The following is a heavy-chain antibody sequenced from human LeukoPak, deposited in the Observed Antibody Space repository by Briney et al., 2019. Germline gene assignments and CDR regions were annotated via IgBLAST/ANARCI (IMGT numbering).Heavy chain of an antibody. V-gene: IGHV4-34*01. D-gene: IGHD3-16*02. J-gene: IGHJ4*02. Sequence: SETLSPTCAVYGGSFSGYYWSWIRQPPGKGLEWIGEINHSGSTNYNPSLKSRVTISVDTSKNQFSLKLSSVTAADTAVYYCARGVWGSYRYTGSFDYWGQGTLVIVSS. CDR3: ARGVWGSYRYTGSFDY. CDR2: INHSGST. CDR1: GGSFSGYY.